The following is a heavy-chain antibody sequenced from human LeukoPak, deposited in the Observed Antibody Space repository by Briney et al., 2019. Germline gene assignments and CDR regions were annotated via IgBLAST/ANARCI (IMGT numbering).Heavy chain of an antibody. CDR2: ISGSGGST. CDR3: AKASEYSSSSDLDY. CDR1: GFTFSSYA. Sequence: PGGSLRLSCAASGFTFSSYAMSWVRQAPGKGLGWVSAISGSGGSTYYADSVRGRFTISRDNSKNTLYLQMNSLRAEDTAVYYCAKASEYSSSSDLDYWGQGTLVTVSS. J-gene: IGHJ4*02. V-gene: IGHV3-23*01. D-gene: IGHD6-6*01.